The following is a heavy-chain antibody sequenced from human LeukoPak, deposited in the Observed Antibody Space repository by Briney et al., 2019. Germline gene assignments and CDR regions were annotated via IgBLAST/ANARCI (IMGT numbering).Heavy chain of an antibody. J-gene: IGHJ5*02. CDR2: INHSGST. D-gene: IGHD3-10*01. CDR3: ARGGLRLGELWTTQPKRHNWFDP. Sequence: SETLSLTCAVYGGSFSGYYWSWIRQPPGKGLEWIGEINHSGSTNYNPSLKSRVTISVDTSKNQFSLKLSSVTAADTAVYYCARGGLRLGELWTTQPKRHNWFDPWGQGTLVTASS. CDR1: GGSFSGYY. V-gene: IGHV4-34*01.